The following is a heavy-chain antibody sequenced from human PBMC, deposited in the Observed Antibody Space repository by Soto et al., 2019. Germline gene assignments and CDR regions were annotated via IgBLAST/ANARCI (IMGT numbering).Heavy chain of an antibody. J-gene: IGHJ6*02. V-gene: IGHV4-31*03. CDR2: IYYSGST. D-gene: IGHD3-22*01. Sequence: SGTLSLTCTVSGGSISSGGYYWSWIRQHPGKGLEWIGYIYYSGSTYYNPSLKSRVTISVDTSKNQFSLKLSSVTAADTAVYYCARAGYYYDSSGYYAISSQDGMDVWGQGTTVTSP. CDR1: GGSISSGGYY. CDR3: ARAGYYYDSSGYYAISSQDGMDV.